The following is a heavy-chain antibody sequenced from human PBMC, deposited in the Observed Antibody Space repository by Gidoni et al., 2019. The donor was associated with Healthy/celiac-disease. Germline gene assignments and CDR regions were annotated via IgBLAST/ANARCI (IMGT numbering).Heavy chain of an antibody. V-gene: IGHV4-34*01. CDR1: GGSFSGYY. CDR3: AGSKRVRGVIIRGGWFDP. Sequence: VQLQPCGAGLLKPSESLSLTCAASGGSFSGYYWCWIRQSPGKWLEWIGGINHSGSTNYNPSIKSRVTISVDTSKNKYSLKLSSVTAADTAGYYCAGSKRVRGVIIRGGWFDPWGQGTLVTVSS. CDR2: INHSGST. D-gene: IGHD3-10*01. J-gene: IGHJ5*02.